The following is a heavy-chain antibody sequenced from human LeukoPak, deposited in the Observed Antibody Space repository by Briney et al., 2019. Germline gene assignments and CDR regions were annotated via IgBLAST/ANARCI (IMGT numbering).Heavy chain of an antibody. D-gene: IGHD3-22*01. CDR2: IYSGGST. Sequence: GGPLRLSCAASGFTFSSYWMHWVRQAPGKGLEWVSVIYSGGSTYYADSVKGRFTISRDNSKNTLYLQMNSLRAEDTAVYYCASSSGYLFDYWGQGTLVTVSS. CDR3: ASSSGYLFDY. V-gene: IGHV3-66*01. J-gene: IGHJ4*02. CDR1: GFTFSSYW.